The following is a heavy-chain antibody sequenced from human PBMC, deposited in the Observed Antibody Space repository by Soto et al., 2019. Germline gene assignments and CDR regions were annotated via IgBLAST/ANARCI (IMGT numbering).Heavy chain of an antibody. D-gene: IGHD6-19*01. Sequence: GGSLRLSCAASGFTFYNYAMTWVRQAPGKGLEWVSSISAGGDRAYYGDSVRGLFTISRDNSKNTLYLQMNSLRADDTAAYFCARVRSAWFFDFWGQGTLVTVSS. J-gene: IGHJ4*02. CDR1: GFTFYNYA. CDR2: ISAGGDRA. V-gene: IGHV3-23*01. CDR3: ARVRSAWFFDF.